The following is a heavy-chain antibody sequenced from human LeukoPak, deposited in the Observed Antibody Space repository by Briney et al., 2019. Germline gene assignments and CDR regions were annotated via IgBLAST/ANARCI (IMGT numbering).Heavy chain of an antibody. CDR2: IYTSGST. D-gene: IGHD6-13*01. CDR3: GRDGAAAAGSDY. V-gene: IGHV4-4*07. J-gene: IGHJ4*02. Sequence: SETLSLTCTVSGGSISSYYWSWIRQPAGKGLEWIGRIYTSGSTNYNTSLKSRVTMSVDTSQDQFSLKLRSVTAADTAVYDCGRDGAAAAGSDYWGQGTLDTVSS. CDR1: GGSISSYY.